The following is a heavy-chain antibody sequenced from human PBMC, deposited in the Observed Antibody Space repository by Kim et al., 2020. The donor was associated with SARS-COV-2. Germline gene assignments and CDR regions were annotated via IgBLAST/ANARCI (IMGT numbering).Heavy chain of an antibody. J-gene: IGHJ4*02. V-gene: IGHV3-11*05. CDR2: ISSSSSYT. CDR1: GFTFSDYY. CDR3: ARESVAGNFDY. Sequence: GGSLRLSCAASGFTFSDYYMSWIRQAPGKGLEWVSYISSSSSYTNYADSVKGRFTISRDNAKNSLYLQMNSLRAEDTAVYYCARESVAGNFDYWGQGTLVTVSS.